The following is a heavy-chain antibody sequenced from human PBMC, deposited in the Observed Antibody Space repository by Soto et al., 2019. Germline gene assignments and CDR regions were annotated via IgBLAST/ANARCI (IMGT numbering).Heavy chain of an antibody. Sequence: SVKVSCKSSGGVFSSCGLSWVRQAPGQGLEWMGGIIPIFGSANYAQKFQGRDTITADDSTSRVDMELSSRRSEDTALYYCSRGRGNSAVITTFDYWGQGTLVTVSS. D-gene: IGHD3-16*01. CDR2: IIPIFGSA. CDR1: GGVFSSCG. V-gene: IGHV1-69*13. CDR3: SRGRGNSAVITTFDY. J-gene: IGHJ4*02.